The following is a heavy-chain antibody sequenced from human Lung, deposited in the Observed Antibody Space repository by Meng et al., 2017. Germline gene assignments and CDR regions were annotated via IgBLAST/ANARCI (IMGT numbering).Heavy chain of an antibody. CDR2: INHSGST. CDR3: ARGPTTMAHDFDY. CDR1: GGSFSDYY. D-gene: IGHD4-11*01. J-gene: IGHJ4*02. V-gene: IGHV4-34*01. Sequence: QVQLQQWGAGLLKPSEILSLTCVVSGGSFSDYYWSWIRQSPGKGLEWIGEINHSGSTNYNPSLESRATISVDTSQNNLSLKLSSVTAADSAVYYCARGPTTMAHDFDYWGQGTLVTVSS.